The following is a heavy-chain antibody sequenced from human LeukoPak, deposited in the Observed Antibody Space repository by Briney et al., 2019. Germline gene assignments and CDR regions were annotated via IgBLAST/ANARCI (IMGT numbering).Heavy chain of an antibody. CDR2: ISNDGGGT. CDR3: AKGSSGYFADL. V-gene: IGHV3-23*01. Sequence: GGSLTLSCAASVFIFNNYGLICYRQATGQGLEWVSAISNDGGGTQYADFVKGRFTISRDNSKNTLFLQMSSLRAEDTALYFCAKGSSGYFADLWGQGTLVTVSS. D-gene: IGHD3-22*01. J-gene: IGHJ5*02. CDR1: VFIFNNYG.